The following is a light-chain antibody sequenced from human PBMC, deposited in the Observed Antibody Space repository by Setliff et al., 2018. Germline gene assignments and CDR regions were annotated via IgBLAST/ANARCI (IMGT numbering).Light chain of an antibody. CDR3: SAYTSSSAYV. J-gene: IGLJ1*01. CDR1: SSDVGSYDF. CDR2: DVS. V-gene: IGLV2-14*01. Sequence: QSVLAQPASVSGSPGQSITISCSGTSSDVGSYDFVSWYQQYPGKAPKLIISDVSNRPSGVSNRFSGPKSGNTASLTISGLQAEDEADYYCSAYTSSSAYVFGTGTKVTVL.